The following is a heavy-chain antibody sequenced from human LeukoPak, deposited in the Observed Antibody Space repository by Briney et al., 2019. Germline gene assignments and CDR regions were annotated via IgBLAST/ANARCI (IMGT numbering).Heavy chain of an antibody. CDR1: GIAFSNHW. V-gene: IGHV3-74*01. J-gene: IGHJ5*02. Sequence: GGSLRLSCAASGIAFSNHWMHWVRQAPGKGLEWVSWINNDGSYAVYAASVRARFTISRDNAKNTLYLQMNSLRPEDTAVYYCARDRPHNWFDPWGQGTLVTVSS. CDR3: ARDRPHNWFDP. CDR2: INNDGSYA.